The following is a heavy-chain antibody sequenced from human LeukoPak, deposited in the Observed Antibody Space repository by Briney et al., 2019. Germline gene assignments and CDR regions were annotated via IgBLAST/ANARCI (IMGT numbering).Heavy chain of an antibody. V-gene: IGHV3-7*01. CDR2: IKQDGSEK. CDR3: ARTRMTLWANDYGDYDDAFDI. CDR1: GFTFSSYW. Sequence: GGSLRLSCAASGFTFSSYWMSWVRQAPGKGLEWVANIKQDGSEKYYVDSVKGRFTISRDNAKNSLYLQMNSLRAEDTAVYYCARTRMTLWANDYGDYDDAFDIWGQGTMVTVSS. J-gene: IGHJ3*02. D-gene: IGHD4-17*01.